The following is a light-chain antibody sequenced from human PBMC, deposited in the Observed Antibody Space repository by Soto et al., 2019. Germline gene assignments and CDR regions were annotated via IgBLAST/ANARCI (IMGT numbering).Light chain of an antibody. J-gene: IGKJ1*01. CDR2: DAS. CDR3: EHYYSYPWT. CDR1: QSISSW. Sequence: DIQMTQSPSTLSASVGDRVTITCRASQSISSWLAWYQQKPGKAPKLLIYDASSLESGVPPRFSGSGSGTEFTFTISSPQPNDFPTDDGEHYYSYPWTSGHGTKVYIK. V-gene: IGKV1-5*01.